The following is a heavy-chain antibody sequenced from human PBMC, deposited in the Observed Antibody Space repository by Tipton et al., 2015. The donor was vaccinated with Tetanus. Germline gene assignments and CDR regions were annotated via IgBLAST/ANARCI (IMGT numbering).Heavy chain of an antibody. J-gene: IGHJ4*02. CDR3: ARDLAIIEPVPPGY. V-gene: IGHV3-30-3*01. CDR1: GFTFSRYL. CDR2: ISYDGSFK. D-gene: IGHD2/OR15-2a*01. Sequence: SLRLSCAASGFTFSRYLMHWVRQAPGKGLEWVAVISYDGSFKYYAGSVKGRFTISRDNSKSTLYLQMNSLRADGTAVYFSARDLAIIEPVPPGYWGQGTLVTVSS.